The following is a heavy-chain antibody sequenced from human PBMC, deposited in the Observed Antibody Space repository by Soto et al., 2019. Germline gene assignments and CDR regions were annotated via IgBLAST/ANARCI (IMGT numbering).Heavy chain of an antibody. CDR1: GFTFSSYA. V-gene: IGHV3-23*01. J-gene: IGHJ4*02. CDR3: AKDRGSGTSPKTN. CDR2: ISDSGGST. Sequence: PGGSLRLSCAASGFTFSSYAMSWVRQAPGKGLEWVSTISDSGGSTYFADSVKGRFTISRDNSRNTLYLQMNSLRAEDTAVYYCAKDRGSGTSPKTNWGQGTLVTVSS. D-gene: IGHD2-2*01.